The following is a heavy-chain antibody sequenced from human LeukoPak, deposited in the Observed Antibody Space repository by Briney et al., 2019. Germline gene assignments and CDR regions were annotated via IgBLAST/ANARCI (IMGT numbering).Heavy chain of an antibody. V-gene: IGHV3-23*01. Sequence: PGGSLRLSCAASGFTFSTFAMTWVGQAPGKGLEWVSSITGTHYTTYNTDSVKGRFTISRDNSKNTLYLQMTSLRADDTAVYYCTKDPNGDYVGAFDPWGQGTLVTVSS. J-gene: IGHJ5*02. CDR3: TKDPNGDYVGAFDP. CDR1: GFTFSTFA. D-gene: IGHD4-17*01. CDR2: ITGTHYTT.